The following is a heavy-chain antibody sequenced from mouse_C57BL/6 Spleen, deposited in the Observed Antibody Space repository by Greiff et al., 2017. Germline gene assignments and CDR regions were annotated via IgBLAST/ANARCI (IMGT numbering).Heavy chain of an antibody. V-gene: IGHV14-3*01. CDR2: IDPANGNT. CDR1: GFNIKHTY. D-gene: IGHD2-3*01. CDR3: APNCDDYYAMDY. J-gene: IGHJ4*01. Sequence: VKLKESVAELVRPGASVKLSCTASGFNIKHTYMHWVKPRPEQGLDWIGRIDPANGNTKSAPKFQGKATITADTSSNTAYLQLSSLTSEDTAIYYWAPNCDDYYAMDYWGQGTSVTVSS.